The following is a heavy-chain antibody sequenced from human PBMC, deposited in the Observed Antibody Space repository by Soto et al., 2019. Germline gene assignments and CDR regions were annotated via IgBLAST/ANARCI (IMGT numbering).Heavy chain of an antibody. CDR2: IYYSGST. V-gene: IGHV4-39*01. D-gene: IGHD1-26*01. CDR1: GGSISSSSYY. J-gene: IGHJ3*02. Sequence: QLQLQESGPGLVKPSETLSLTCTVSGGSISSSSYYWGWIRQPPGKVLEWIGSIYYSGSTYYNPSLKSRVTISVDTSKNQFSLKLSSVTAADTAVYYCASRRPKLTSRAFDIWGQGTMVTVSS. CDR3: ASRRPKLTSRAFDI.